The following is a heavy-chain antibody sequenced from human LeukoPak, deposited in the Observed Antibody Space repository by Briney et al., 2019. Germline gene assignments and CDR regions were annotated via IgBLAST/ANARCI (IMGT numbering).Heavy chain of an antibody. CDR2: ISSSGDNI. D-gene: IGHD3-10*01. J-gene: IGHJ6*03. CDR1: GFAFRYYA. Sequence: GGSLRLSCAASGFAFRYYAMSWVRQAPGKGLEWISYISSSGDNIYYADSVKGRFTISRDNAKSSLYLQVNSLRAEDTAVYYCARASLGTMVRGVIRYYYMDVWGKGTAVTISS. CDR3: ARASLGTMVRGVIRYYYMDV. V-gene: IGHV3-48*01.